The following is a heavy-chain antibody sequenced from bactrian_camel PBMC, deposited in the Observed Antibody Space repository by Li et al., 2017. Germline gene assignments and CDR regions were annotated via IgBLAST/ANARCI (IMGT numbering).Heavy chain of an antibody. CDR2: IGVDGRI. CDR3: AARPYCSGGYGYLLLRTNYNY. Sequence: VQLVESGGEPVQAGGSLRLSCEGSGYDKPNYCMSWYRQAPGKEREGVAGIGVDGRITYTDSVKGRFTISIDRAKNSLYLQMNSLKPEDTAMYYCAARPYCSGGYGYLLLRTNYNYWGQGTQVTVS. CDR1: GYDKPNYC. D-gene: IGHD7*01. J-gene: IGHJ4*01. V-gene: IGHV3S56*01.